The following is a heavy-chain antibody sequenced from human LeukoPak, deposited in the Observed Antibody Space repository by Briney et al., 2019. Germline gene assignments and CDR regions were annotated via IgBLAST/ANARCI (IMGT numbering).Heavy chain of an antibody. Sequence: PSETLSLACAVYGGPFSGYYWSWIRPPPGKGLEWVGEINHSGSTNYNPSLKSRVTISVDTSKSQFSLKLSAVTAAGTAVYYCAGEASYDSSGPSYFDYWGQGTLVTVSS. D-gene: IGHD3-22*01. CDR3: AGEASYDSSGPSYFDY. J-gene: IGHJ4*02. CDR1: GGPFSGYY. CDR2: INHSGST. V-gene: IGHV4-34*01.